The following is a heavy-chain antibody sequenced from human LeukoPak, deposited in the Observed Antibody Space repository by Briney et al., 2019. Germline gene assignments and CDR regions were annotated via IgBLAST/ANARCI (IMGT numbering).Heavy chain of an antibody. V-gene: IGHV4-4*07. J-gene: IGHJ6*03. CDR1: GGSISSYY. Sequence: SDTLSLTCTDSGGSISSYYWSWIRQPAGKGLEWIGRIYISGSGSTNYNPSLKSRVTMSVDTSKNQFSLKLSSVTAADTAVYYCARGLYCSGGSCYSEEYYYMDVWGKGTTVTVSS. CDR3: ARGLYCSGGSCYSEEYYYMDV. CDR2: IYISGSGST. D-gene: IGHD2-15*01.